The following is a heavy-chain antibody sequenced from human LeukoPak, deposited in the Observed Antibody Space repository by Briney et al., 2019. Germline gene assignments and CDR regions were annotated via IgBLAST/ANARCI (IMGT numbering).Heavy chain of an antibody. D-gene: IGHD6-13*01. CDR3: ARDLGSSSWHPTDYYYGMDV. Sequence: GGSLRLSCAASGFTFSSYAMHWVRQAPGKGLEWVAVMSYDGSSKSYADSVKGRFTISRDNSKNTVNLQMSSLRTEDAGVHYCARDLGSSSWHPTDYYYGMDVWGQGTTVTVSS. V-gene: IGHV3-30*04. J-gene: IGHJ6*02. CDR2: MSYDGSSK. CDR1: GFTFSSYA.